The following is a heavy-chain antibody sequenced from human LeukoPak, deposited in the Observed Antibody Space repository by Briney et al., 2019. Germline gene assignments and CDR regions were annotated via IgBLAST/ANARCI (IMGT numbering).Heavy chain of an antibody. Sequence: SETLSLTCTVSGGSISSYYWSWIRQPPGKGLEWIGYIYYSGSTNNNPSLKSRVTISVDTSKNRFSLKLSSVTAADTAVYYCARALRFLDPHHNWFDPWGQGTLVTVSS. V-gene: IGHV4-59*01. CDR3: ARALRFLDPHHNWFDP. CDR1: GGSISSYY. D-gene: IGHD3-3*01. J-gene: IGHJ5*02. CDR2: IYYSGST.